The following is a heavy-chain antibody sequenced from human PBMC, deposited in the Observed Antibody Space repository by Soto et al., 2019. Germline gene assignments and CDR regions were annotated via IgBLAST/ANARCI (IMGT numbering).Heavy chain of an antibody. CDR3: ARDRHHYYGSGSYKYNWFDP. CDR1: GGSISSYY. J-gene: IGHJ5*02. CDR2: IYYSGST. Sequence: SETLSLTCTVSGGSISSYYWSWIRQPPGKGLEWIGYIYYSGSTNYNPSLKSRVTISVDTSKNQFSLKLSSVTAADTAVYYCARDRHHYYGSGSYKYNWFDPWGQGTLVTV. D-gene: IGHD3-10*01. V-gene: IGHV4-59*01.